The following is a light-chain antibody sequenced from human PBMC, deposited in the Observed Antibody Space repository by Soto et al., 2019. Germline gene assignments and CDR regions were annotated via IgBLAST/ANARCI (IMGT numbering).Light chain of an antibody. J-gene: IGKJ1*01. V-gene: IGKV3-20*01. CDR1: QSVSSSY. CDR3: QQHGSSPPT. Sequence: EIVLTQSPGTLSLSPGERATLSCRASQSVSSSYLAWYQQKPGQAPRLLMYGASSRATGIPDRFSGSGPGTDFTLNISILEPEDFAVYHCQQHGSSPPTFGQGTKVDIK. CDR2: GAS.